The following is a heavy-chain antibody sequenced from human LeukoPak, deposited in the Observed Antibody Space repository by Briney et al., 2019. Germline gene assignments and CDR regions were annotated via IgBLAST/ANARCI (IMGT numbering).Heavy chain of an antibody. CDR2: INHSGST. J-gene: IGHJ4*02. V-gene: IGHV4-34*01. CDR3: ARHQRDFWSGYYQFDY. D-gene: IGHD3-3*01. Sequence: SETLSLTCAVYGGSFSGYYWSWIRQPPGKGLEWIGEINHSGSTNYNPSLKSRVTISVDTSKNQFSLKLSSVTAADTAVYYCARHQRDFWSGYYQFDYWGQGTLVTVSS. CDR1: GGSFSGYY.